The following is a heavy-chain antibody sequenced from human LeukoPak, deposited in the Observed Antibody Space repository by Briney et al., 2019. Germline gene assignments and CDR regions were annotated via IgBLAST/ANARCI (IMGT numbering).Heavy chain of an antibody. CDR1: GGSFSGYY. CDR3: ARIGPYSSGFDP. V-gene: IGHV4-34*01. Sequence: SETLSLTCAVYGGSFSGYYWSWIRQPPGKGLEWIGEINHSGSTNYNPPLKSRVTISVDTSKNQFSLKLSSVTAADTAVYYCARIGPYSSGFDPWGQGTLVTVSS. J-gene: IGHJ5*02. D-gene: IGHD6-19*01. CDR2: INHSGST.